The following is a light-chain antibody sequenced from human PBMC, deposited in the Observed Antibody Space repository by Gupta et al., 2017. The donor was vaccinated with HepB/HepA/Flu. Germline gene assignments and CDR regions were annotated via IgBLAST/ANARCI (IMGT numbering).Light chain of an antibody. CDR1: QNIDDF. J-gene: IGKJ1*01. V-gene: IGKV1-39*01. CDR3: QHTFSSSRM. Sequence: DIQMTQSPSSLSAFVGDTVTITCRASQNIDDFVNWYRQRPGKAPTLVVYAATNLQRGVPTRFIGGGSGTDFSLTISNLRPEDFATYYCQHTFSSSRMFGQGTAVEV. CDR2: AAT.